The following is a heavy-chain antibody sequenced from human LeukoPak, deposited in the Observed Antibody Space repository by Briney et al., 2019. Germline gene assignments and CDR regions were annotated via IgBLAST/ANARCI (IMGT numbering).Heavy chain of an antibody. D-gene: IGHD1-1*01. V-gene: IGHV1-69*01. CDR2: IIPIFGTA. CDR1: GDTFSSYA. CDR3: ARDHGWNDMLGAANHYGMDV. Sequence: ASVKVSCKASGDTFSSYAISWVRQAPGQGLEWMGGIIPIFGTANYAQKFQGRVTITADESTSTAYMELSSLRSEDTAVYYCARDHGWNDMLGAANHYGMDVWGKGTTVTVSS. J-gene: IGHJ6*04.